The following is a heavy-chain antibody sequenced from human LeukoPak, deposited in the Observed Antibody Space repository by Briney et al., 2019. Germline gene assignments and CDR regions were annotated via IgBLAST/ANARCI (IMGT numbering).Heavy chain of an antibody. V-gene: IGHV4-59*01. CDR1: GGSISSYY. CDR2: IYYSGST. D-gene: IGHD3-10*01. J-gene: IGHJ4*02. CDR3: ARYNRPYYYGSGSSPYFDY. Sequence: SETLSLTCTVSGGSISSYYWSWIRQPPEKGLEWIGYIYYSGSTNYNPSLKSRVTISVDTSKNQFSLKLSSVTAADTAVYYCARYNRPYYYGSGSSPYFDYWGQGTLVTVSS.